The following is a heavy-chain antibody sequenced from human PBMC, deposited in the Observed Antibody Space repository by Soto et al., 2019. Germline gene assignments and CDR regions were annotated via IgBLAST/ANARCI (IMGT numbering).Heavy chain of an antibody. D-gene: IGHD2-15*01. CDR3: AKAVSGGSHYYYYGMDF. CDR1: GFTFSSYA. Sequence: EVQLLESGGGLVQPGGSLRLSCAASGFTFSSYAMSWVRQAPGKGLEWVSAISGSGGSTYYADSVKGRFTISRDNSKNTLYLQMNSLRAEDTAVYYGAKAVSGGSHYYYYGMDFWGRGTTVTVCS. J-gene: IGHJ6*02. CDR2: ISGSGGST. V-gene: IGHV3-23*01.